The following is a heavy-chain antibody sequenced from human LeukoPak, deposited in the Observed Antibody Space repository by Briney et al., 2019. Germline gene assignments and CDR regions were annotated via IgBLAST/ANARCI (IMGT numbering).Heavy chain of an antibody. D-gene: IGHD4-17*01. CDR1: GGSISSSSYY. V-gene: IGHV4-39*07. Sequence: PSETLSLTCTVSGGSISSSSYYWGWIRQPPGKGLEWIGSIYYSGSTYYNPSLKSRVTISVDTSKNQFSLKLSSVTAADTAVYYCARNMPKYGDFEYWGQGTLVTVSS. CDR3: ARNMPKYGDFEY. CDR2: IYYSGST. J-gene: IGHJ4*02.